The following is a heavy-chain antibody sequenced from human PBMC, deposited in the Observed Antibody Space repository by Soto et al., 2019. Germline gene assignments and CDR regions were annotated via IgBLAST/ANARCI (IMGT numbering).Heavy chain of an antibody. D-gene: IGHD6-13*01. J-gene: IGHJ5*02. CDR1: GGSISSSSYY. CDR3: AGSGGYSSSWYARAAGTNWFDP. Sequence: SETLSLTCTVSGGSISSSSYYWGWIRQPPGKGLEWIGSIYYSGSTYYNPSLKSRVTISVDTSKNQFSLKLSSVTAADTAVYYCAGSGGYSSSWYARAAGTNWFDPWGQGTLVTVSS. CDR2: IYYSGST. V-gene: IGHV4-39*01.